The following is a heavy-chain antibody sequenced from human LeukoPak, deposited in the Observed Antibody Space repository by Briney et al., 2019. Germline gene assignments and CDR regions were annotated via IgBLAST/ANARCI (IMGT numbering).Heavy chain of an antibody. V-gene: IGHV3-21*01. J-gene: IGHJ4*02. CDR1: GFTFSSYS. Sequence: PGGSLRLSCAAAGFTFSSYSMNWVRQAPGKGLEWVSSISSSSSYIYYADSVKGRFTISRDNSKNSLYLQMNSLRAEDTAVYYCARSRVIVGGDYWGQGTLVTVSS. CDR2: ISSSSSYI. D-gene: IGHD2-21*01. CDR3: ARSRVIVGGDY.